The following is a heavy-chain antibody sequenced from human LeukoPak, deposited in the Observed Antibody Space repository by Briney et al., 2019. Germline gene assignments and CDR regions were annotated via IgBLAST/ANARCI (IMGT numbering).Heavy chain of an antibody. CDR3: AKEYGYDHNYFYSVDV. D-gene: IGHD3-3*01. CDR2: IRYDGSNK. J-gene: IGHJ6*03. Sequence: PGGTLRLSCAASGFTFSSYGIHWVRQAPGKGLEWVAFIRYDGSNKYHADSVKGRFTISRDNSKNTAYLQMNSLRAEDTAVYFCAKEYGYDHNYFYSVDVWGKGTTVTISS. CDR1: GFTFSSYG. V-gene: IGHV3-30*02.